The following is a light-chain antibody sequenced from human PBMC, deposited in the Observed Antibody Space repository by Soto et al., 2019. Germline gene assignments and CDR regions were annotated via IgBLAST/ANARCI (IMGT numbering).Light chain of an antibody. CDR3: QQYNNWPWT. Sequence: EVVLTHPSGTLSLSPSESATLSYSASQSVSSNQLTWYQQKPGQAPRRLIHGASTMPTGFPARFSGSGSGTDFTLTISSLQSEDFAVYYCQQYNNWPWTFGQGTKVDI. CDR1: QSVSSN. CDR2: GAS. V-gene: IGKV3-15*01. J-gene: IGKJ1*01.